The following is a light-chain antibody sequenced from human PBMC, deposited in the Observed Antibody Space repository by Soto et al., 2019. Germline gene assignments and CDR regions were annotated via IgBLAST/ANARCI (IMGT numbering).Light chain of an antibody. CDR3: HQYGSSPGS. CDR1: QSVTNNY. CDR2: GAS. Sequence: EIVLTQSPGTLSSSPGGRATLSCRASQSVTNNYLAWYQQKRGQAPRLLIWGASIRAADLPDRFSGGGSGTDFTLTISRLETXXFAIYYCHQYGSSPGSFGQGTKVEIK. V-gene: IGKV3-20*01. J-gene: IGKJ1*01.